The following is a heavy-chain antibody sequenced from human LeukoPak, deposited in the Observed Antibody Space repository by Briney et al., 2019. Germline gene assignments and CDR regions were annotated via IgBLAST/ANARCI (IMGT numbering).Heavy chain of an antibody. CDR1: GGSISSGDYY. J-gene: IGHJ4*02. D-gene: IGHD7-27*01. CDR2: IYYSGST. Sequence: SETLSLTCTVSGGSISSGDYYWSWIRQPPGKGLEWIGYIYYSGSTYYNPSLKSRVTISVDTSKNQFSLKLSSVTAADTAVYYCARQGTGDPWDPFDYWGQGTLVTVSS. CDR3: ARQGTGDPWDPFDY. V-gene: IGHV4-30-4*01.